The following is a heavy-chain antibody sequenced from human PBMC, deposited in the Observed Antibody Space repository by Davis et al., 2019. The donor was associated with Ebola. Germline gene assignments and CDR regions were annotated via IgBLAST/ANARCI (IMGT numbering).Heavy chain of an antibody. D-gene: IGHD5-18*01. V-gene: IGHV1-69*04. CDR3: ASDGDTAMGRVFDY. Sequence: AASVKVSCKASGVTFSSYAISWVRQAPGQGLEWMGRIILILGIANYAQKFQGRVTITADKSTNTAYMELSSLRSEDTAVYYCASDGDTAMGRVFDYWGQGTLVTVSS. J-gene: IGHJ4*02. CDR2: IILILGIA. CDR1: GVTFSSYA.